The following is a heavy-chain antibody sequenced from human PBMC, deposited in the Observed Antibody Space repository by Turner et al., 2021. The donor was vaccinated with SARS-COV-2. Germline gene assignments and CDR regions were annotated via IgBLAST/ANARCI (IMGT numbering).Heavy chain of an antibody. CDR3: ARTLDSSWYQGQFYFDY. J-gene: IGHJ4*02. V-gene: IGHV2-5*02. CDR2: IYWDHDK. D-gene: IGHD6-13*01. Sequence: QNTLKESVSPLVNPTQTLPLTCTFPVFLLSISGLGVGWIRQPPGKPLEWPALIYWDHDKRHSPSLRSKLTITKNTTKNQVVLTVTNMSPADTATYYCARTLDSSWYQGQFYFDYWGQGTLVTVSS. CDR1: VFLLSISGLG.